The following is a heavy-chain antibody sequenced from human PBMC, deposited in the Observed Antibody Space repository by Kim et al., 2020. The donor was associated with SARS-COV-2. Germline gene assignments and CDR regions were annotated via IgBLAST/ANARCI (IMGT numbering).Heavy chain of an antibody. CDR1: GFTFSDYY. CDR2: ISSSSSYT. J-gene: IGHJ6*02. V-gene: IGHV3-11*06. Sequence: GGSLRLSCAASGFTFSDYYMSWIRQAPGKGLEWVSYISSSSSYTNYADSVKGRFTISRDNAKNSLYLQMNSLRAEDTAVYYCASDKQQLDYYYYGMDVWGQGTTVTVSS. CDR3: ASDKQQLDYYYYGMDV. D-gene: IGHD6-13*01.